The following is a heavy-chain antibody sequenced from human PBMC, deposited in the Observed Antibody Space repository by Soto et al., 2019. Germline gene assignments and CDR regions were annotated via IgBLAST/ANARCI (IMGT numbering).Heavy chain of an antibody. J-gene: IGHJ4*02. Sequence: EVQLLESGGGLVQPGGSLRLSCAASGFTFRSYAMSWVRQAPGQGLEWVSAISGSGGSTYYAGSVKGRFTISRDNSKNTLYLQMNSLRAEDTAVYYCAKVQDPYYDFWSGYYSLEFDYWGQGTLVTVSS. V-gene: IGHV3-23*01. D-gene: IGHD3-3*01. CDR2: ISGSGGST. CDR1: GFTFRSYA. CDR3: AKVQDPYYDFWSGYYSLEFDY.